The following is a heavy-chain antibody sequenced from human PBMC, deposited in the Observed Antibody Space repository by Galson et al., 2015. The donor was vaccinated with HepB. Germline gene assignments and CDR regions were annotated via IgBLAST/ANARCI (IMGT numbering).Heavy chain of an antibody. CDR3: ARQPYSRGWRYWYFDV. D-gene: IGHD6-19*01. J-gene: IGHJ2*01. CDR1: GGSIKSSSYY. V-gene: IGHV4-39*01. CDR2: IYYSGRT. Sequence: SETLSLTCTVSGGSIKSSSYYWAWVRQPPGKGLEWIGSIYYSGRTFFNPSLKSRLTISVDASESQFALKVRSVTAADTATYYCARQPYSRGWRYWYFDVWGRGTLATVSS.